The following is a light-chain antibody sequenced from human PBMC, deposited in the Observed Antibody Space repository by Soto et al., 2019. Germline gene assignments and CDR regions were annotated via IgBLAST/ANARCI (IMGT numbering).Light chain of an antibody. V-gene: IGKV1-5*03. CDR2: KAS. CDR3: QQNNSYPLT. CDR1: HSISNW. J-gene: IGKJ4*01. Sequence: DIQMTQSPATLSASVGDRVTITCRASHSISNWLAWYQQKPGKAPNLLIYKASSLQTGVPSRFRGSGSGTEFTLTIFSLQPEDFAVYYWQQNNSYPLTFGGGTKVETK.